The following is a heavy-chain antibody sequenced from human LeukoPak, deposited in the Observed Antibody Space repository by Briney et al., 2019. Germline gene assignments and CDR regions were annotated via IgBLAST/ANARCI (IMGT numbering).Heavy chain of an antibody. V-gene: IGHV3-7*01. D-gene: IGHD2-15*01. Sequence: SGGSLRLSCAASGFTFSSYWMSWVRQAPGKGLEWVANIKQDGSEKYYVDSVKGRFTISRDNAKNSLYLQMNSLRAEDTAVYYCASSLSPGYCSGGSCYSADYWGQGTLVTVSS. CDR1: GFTFSSYW. J-gene: IGHJ4*02. CDR3: ASSLSPGYCSGGSCYSADY. CDR2: IKQDGSEK.